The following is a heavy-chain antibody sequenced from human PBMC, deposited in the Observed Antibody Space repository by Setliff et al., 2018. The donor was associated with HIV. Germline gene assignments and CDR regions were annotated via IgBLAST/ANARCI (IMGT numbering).Heavy chain of an antibody. CDR2: ISGSSGST. CDR1: GFTFSSYA. D-gene: IGHD3-9*01. CDR3: ARYFDSTDY. Sequence: LRLSCAASGFTFSSYAMSWVRQAPGKGLEWVSLISGSSGSTYYADSAKGRFTISRDNSENTLYLQMNSLRAEDTAVYYCARYFDSTDYWGQGTLVTVSS. V-gene: IGHV3-23*01. J-gene: IGHJ4*02.